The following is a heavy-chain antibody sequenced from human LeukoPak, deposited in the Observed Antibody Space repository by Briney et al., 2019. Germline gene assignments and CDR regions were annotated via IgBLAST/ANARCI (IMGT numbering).Heavy chain of an antibody. CDR1: GGSISSYY. CDR3: ARGSAWYEIYFQH. CDR2: IYYSGST. Sequence: PSETLSLTCTVSGGSISSYYWNWIRQSPGRGLEWIGYIYYSGSTNYNPSLKSRVTISVDTSRNQVSLKLSSVTTADTAVYYCARGSAWYEIYFQHWGQGTLVTVSS. J-gene: IGHJ1*01. V-gene: IGHV4-59*01. D-gene: IGHD6-19*01.